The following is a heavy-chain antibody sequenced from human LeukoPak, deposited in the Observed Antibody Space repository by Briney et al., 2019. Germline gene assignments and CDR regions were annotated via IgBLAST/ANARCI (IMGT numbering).Heavy chain of an antibody. Sequence: PGGSLRLSCAASGFTFSTNWMSWVRQAPGKGLEWVANIKQDGSEKYYVDSVKGRFTISRDNAKKSLYLQMNSLRAEDTAVYYCARGGSTGYWGQGTLVTVSS. CDR3: ARGGSTGY. J-gene: IGHJ4*02. D-gene: IGHD5-12*01. V-gene: IGHV3-7*04. CDR2: IKQDGSEK. CDR1: GFTFSTNW.